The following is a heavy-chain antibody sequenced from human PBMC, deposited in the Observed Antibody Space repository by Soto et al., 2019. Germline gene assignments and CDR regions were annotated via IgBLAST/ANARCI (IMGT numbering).Heavy chain of an antibody. J-gene: IGHJ5*02. Sequence: EVQLLDAGGGLVQPGGSLRLYCVGSGFTFSIYDMTCVREAPGKGLEWEASLSFYGRGENTYYADSVNGRFTISRDKARNTGYLQMDSLRVEDTAVYYCAKSRYKHNGGPKDLWGPGTRVTVSS. V-gene: IGHV3-23*01. CDR3: AKSRYKHNGGPKDL. D-gene: IGHD5-12*01. CDR1: GFTFSIYD. CDR2: LSFYGRGENT.